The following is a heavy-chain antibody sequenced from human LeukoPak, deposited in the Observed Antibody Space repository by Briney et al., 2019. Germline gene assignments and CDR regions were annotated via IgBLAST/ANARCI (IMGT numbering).Heavy chain of an antibody. D-gene: IGHD3-22*01. Sequence: SETLSLTCTVSGGSISSYSWSWIRQPAGKGLEWIGRIYTSGSTNYNPSLKSRVTMSVDTSKNKLSLKLRSVTAADTGVYYCARDQTYYDSSGYSLYAFDIWGQGTMVTVSS. CDR3: ARDQTYYDSSGYSLYAFDI. CDR1: GGSISSYS. J-gene: IGHJ3*02. V-gene: IGHV4-4*07. CDR2: IYTSGST.